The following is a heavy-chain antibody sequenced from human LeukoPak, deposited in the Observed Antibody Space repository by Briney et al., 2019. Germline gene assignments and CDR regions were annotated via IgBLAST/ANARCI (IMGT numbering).Heavy chain of an antibody. Sequence: QPGGSLRLSCAASGFTFSSYWMHWVRQAPGKGLVWVSRINSDGSSTSYADSVKGRFTISRDNAKNTLYLQMNSLRVEDTAVYYFATGNSYGYDCWGRGTLVTVSS. J-gene: IGHJ4*02. CDR3: ATGNSYGYDC. CDR2: INSDGSST. D-gene: IGHD5-18*01. CDR1: GFTFSSYW. V-gene: IGHV3-74*01.